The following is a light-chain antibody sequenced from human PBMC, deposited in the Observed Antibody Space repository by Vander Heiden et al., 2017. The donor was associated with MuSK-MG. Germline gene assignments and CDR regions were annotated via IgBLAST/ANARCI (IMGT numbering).Light chain of an antibody. Sequence: QSVLTQPPSVSGAPGQRVTIPCSESGSNVGANYNIHWYQQLPGAAPKLLIFGDHNRPSGVPDRFSGSRSGSSASLVITGLQAEDEAGYYCQAFDISLNAYVFGTGTKVTV. J-gene: IGLJ1*01. CDR1: GSNVGANYN. CDR3: QAFDISLNAYV. CDR2: GDH. V-gene: IGLV1-40*01.